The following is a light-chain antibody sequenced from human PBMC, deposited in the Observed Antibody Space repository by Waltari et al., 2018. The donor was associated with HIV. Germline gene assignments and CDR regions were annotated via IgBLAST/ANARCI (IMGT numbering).Light chain of an antibody. CDR3: QVWDSRTVV. CDR2: RSR. V-gene: IGLV3-9*01. CDR1: NIGSKN. Sequence: YDLSQPLSVSVDLGQTARITCGGANIGSKNVHWYQQKSGQAPVLVIYRSRNRPSGITDRISASKAGSMVTLIISRVQIEDEADYFCQVWDSRTVVFGGGTTLTVL. J-gene: IGLJ2*01.